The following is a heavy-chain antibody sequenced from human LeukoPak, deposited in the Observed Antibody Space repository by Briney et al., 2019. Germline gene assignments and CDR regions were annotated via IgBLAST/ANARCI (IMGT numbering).Heavy chain of an antibody. Sequence: SETLSLTCTVSGGSISSYYWSWIRQPPGKGLEWIGYIYYSGSTSYNPSLKSRVTISVDTSKNQFSLKLSSVTAADTAVYYCARWESRSDYFDYWGQGTLVTVSS. CDR1: GGSISSYY. V-gene: IGHV4-59*08. CDR3: ARWESRSDYFDY. D-gene: IGHD1-26*01. CDR2: IYYSGST. J-gene: IGHJ4*02.